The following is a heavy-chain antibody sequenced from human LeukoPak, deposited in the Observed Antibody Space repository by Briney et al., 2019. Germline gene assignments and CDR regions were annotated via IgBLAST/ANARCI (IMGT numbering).Heavy chain of an antibody. CDR2: INSDGSTT. CDR3: VRAIVYSAYDYLGY. D-gene: IGHD5-12*01. CDR1: GFTFRTSW. J-gene: IGHJ4*02. V-gene: IGHV3-74*01. Sequence: PGGSLRLSCAASGFTFRTSWMHWVRQAPGKGLVWVSRINSDGSTTNYADSVKGRFTISRDNAKNTLYLRMNSLRAEDTAVYYCVRAIVYSAYDYLGYWGQGSLVSVSS.